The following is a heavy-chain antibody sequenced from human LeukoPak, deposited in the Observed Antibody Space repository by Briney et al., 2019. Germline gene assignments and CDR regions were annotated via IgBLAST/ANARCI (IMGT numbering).Heavy chain of an antibody. CDR3: AKEPYSGSQLLDY. Sequence: GGSLRLSCAASGFTFSSHAMSWVRQAPGKGLEWVSAISTSGGSTYCADSVKGRFTISRGNSKNTLYLQMNSLRAEDTAVYYCAKEPYSGSQLLDYWGQGTLVTVSS. V-gene: IGHV3-23*01. CDR2: ISTSGGST. D-gene: IGHD1-26*01. J-gene: IGHJ4*02. CDR1: GFTFSSHA.